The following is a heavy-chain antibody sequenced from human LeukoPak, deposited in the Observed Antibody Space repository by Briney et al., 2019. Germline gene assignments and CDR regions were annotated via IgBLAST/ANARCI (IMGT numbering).Heavy chain of an antibody. CDR3: ARGPTAMVRGVIITYSYGMDV. J-gene: IGHJ6*04. CDR2: INHSGST. V-gene: IGHV4-34*01. Sequence: SETLSLTCAVYGGSFSGYYWSWIRQPPGKGPEWIGEINHSGSTNYNPSLKSRVTISVDTSKSQFSLKLSSVTAADTAVYYCARGPTAMVRGVIITYSYGMDVWGKGTTVTVSS. CDR1: GGSFSGYY. D-gene: IGHD3-10*01.